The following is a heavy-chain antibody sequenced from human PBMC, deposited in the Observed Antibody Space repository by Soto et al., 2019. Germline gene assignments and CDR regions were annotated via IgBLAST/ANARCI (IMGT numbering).Heavy chain of an antibody. CDR2: IYYSGST. D-gene: IGHD6-13*01. CDR1: GGSISNGGYY. Sequence: TLSLTCTVSGGSISNGGYYLSWIRPHPGKGLEWIGYIYYSGSTYYNPSLKSRVTISVDTSKNQFSLKLSSVTAADTAVYYCARVFSDSSSFFDPWGQGTLVTVSS. J-gene: IGHJ5*02. CDR3: ARVFSDSSSFFDP. V-gene: IGHV4-31*03.